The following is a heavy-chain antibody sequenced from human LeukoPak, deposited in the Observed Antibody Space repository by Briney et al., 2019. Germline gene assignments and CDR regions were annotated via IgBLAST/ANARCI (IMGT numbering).Heavy chain of an antibody. Sequence: SETLSLTCTVSGGSISSYYWSWIRQPPGKGLEWIGYIYYSGSTNYNPSLKSRVTISVDTSKNQFSLKLSSVTAADTAVYYCARVVDTAMLDAFDIWGQGTMVTVSS. CDR2: IYYSGST. CDR1: GGSISSYY. V-gene: IGHV4-59*01. D-gene: IGHD5-18*01. CDR3: ARVVDTAMLDAFDI. J-gene: IGHJ3*02.